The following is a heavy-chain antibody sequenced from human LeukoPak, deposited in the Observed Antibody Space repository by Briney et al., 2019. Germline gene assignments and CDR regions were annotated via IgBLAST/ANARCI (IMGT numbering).Heavy chain of an antibody. CDR2: INPTSTSI. CDR1: GLTFSDYS. V-gene: IGHV3-21*01. D-gene: IGHD3-10*01. CDR3: VRLRRNSDRSYYYYYYDS. J-gene: IGHJ5*01. Sequence: GGSLRLSCVASGLTFSDYSINCVRGAPGKGLEWVSSINPTSTSIYYADAVRGRFTISRDNAKSSLYLQMDSLRAEDTAVYYCVRLRRNSDRSYYYYYYDSWGREFWSPSPQ.